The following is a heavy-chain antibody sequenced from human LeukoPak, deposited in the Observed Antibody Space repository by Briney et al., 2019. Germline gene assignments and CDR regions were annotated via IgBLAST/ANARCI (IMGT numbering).Heavy chain of an antibody. CDR3: ARDRWEPLDY. CDR1: GFTFSSYW. D-gene: IGHD1-26*01. J-gene: IGHJ4*02. CDR2: INQDGSEK. Sequence: PGGSLRLSCAASGFTFSSYWMSWVRQAPGKGLEWVANINQDGSEKYSVDSVKGRLTISRDNAKNSLYLQMNSLRADDTAVYYCARDRWEPLDYWGQGTLVTVSS. V-gene: IGHV3-7*01.